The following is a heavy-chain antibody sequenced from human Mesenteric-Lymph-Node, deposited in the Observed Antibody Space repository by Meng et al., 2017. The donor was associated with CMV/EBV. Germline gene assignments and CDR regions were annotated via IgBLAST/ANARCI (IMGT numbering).Heavy chain of an antibody. CDR1: GDSFSSANW. J-gene: IGHJ4*02. V-gene: IGHV4-4*02. CDR3: ARDFRLGEGGY. D-gene: IGHD3-10*01. CDR2: THHTGTT. Sequence: SETLSLTCAVSGDSFSSANWWSWVRQPPGKGLEWIGETHHTGTTTYNPSLKSRVTISVDTSKNQFSLKLSSVTAADTAVYYCARDFRLGEGGYWGQGTLVTVSS.